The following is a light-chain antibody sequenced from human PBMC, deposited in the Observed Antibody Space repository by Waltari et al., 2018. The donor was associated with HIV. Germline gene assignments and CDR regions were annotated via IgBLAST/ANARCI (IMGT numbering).Light chain of an antibody. CDR3: HSYDSSSLWV. CDR2: ANN. CDR1: SGSIASYW. J-gene: IGLJ3*02. V-gene: IGLV6-57*03. Sequence: NFMLTQPHSVSESPGKTVIISCTRSSGSIASYWVPGYQQRPGSAPTLVIYANNQRPSGVPDRFSGSIDVSSNSASLTISGLKTEDEADYYCHSYDSSSLWVFGGGTKVTVV.